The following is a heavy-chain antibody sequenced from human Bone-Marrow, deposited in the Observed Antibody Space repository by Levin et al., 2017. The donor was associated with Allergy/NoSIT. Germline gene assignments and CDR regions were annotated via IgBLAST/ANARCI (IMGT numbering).Heavy chain of an antibody. CDR3: AKVPDF. CDR1: GGSINNYY. J-gene: IGHJ4*02. CDR2: VYHDGTT. Sequence: SQTLSLTCSVSGGSINNYYWSWIRQPPGKGLEWIGYVYHDGTTNYKPSLSSRLTISMDTSKDQISLYLSPVTAADTAVYYCAKVPDFWGQGALVTVS. V-gene: IGHV4-59*08.